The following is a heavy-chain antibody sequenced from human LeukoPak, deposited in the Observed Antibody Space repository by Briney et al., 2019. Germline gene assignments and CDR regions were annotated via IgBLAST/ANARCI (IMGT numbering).Heavy chain of an antibody. D-gene: IGHD3-10*01. CDR3: SRAGTLYS. J-gene: IGHJ4*02. CDR1: GYTFTCYL. CDR2: INAGNDNT. Sequence: GASGKLSCKASGYTFTCYLLHWVRQAPGQRLEWMGCINAGNDNTKYSQTFQDRITITRDTSASKAYMEMTMLRHEDKAVYYCSRAGTLYSWGPGNLVTVSS. V-gene: IGHV1-3*01.